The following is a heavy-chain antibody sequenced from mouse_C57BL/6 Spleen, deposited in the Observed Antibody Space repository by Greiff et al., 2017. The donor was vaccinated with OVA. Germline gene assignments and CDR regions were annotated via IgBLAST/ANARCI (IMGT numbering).Heavy chain of an antibody. J-gene: IGHJ2*01. Sequence: DVLLVESGGDLVKPGGSLKLSCAASGFTFSSYGMSWVRQTPDKRLEWVATISSGGSYTYYPDSVKGRFTISRDNAKNTLYLQMSSLKSEDTDMYYCARHETGFDYWGQGTTLTVSS. CDR3: ARHETGFDY. V-gene: IGHV5-6*01. CDR2: ISSGGSYT. CDR1: GFTFSSYG. D-gene: IGHD4-1*01.